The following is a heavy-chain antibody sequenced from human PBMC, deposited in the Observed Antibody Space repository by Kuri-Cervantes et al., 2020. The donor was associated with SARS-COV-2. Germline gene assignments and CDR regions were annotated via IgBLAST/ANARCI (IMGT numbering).Heavy chain of an antibody. CDR2: VKTNSGNT. J-gene: IGHJ6*03. Sequence: ASVKVSCKAPETNFPNYDINWVRQATGQGLEWMGMVKTNSGNTLYAQFFQGRVTITGDTSISIAYMELSRLRSDDTAVYYCARRIAVAGTYYYYYMDVWGKGTTVTVSS. D-gene: IGHD6-19*01. V-gene: IGHV1-8*01. CDR1: ETNFPNYD. CDR3: ARRIAVAGTYYYYYMDV.